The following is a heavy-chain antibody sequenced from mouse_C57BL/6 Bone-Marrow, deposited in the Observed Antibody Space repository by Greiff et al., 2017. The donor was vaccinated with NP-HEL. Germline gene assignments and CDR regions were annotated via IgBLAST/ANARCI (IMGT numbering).Heavy chain of an antibody. CDR3: ARRGFITTVYAMDY. J-gene: IGHJ4*01. CDR2: LSNVGGST. V-gene: IGHV5-12*01. Sequence: RLEWVAYLSNVGGSTYYPDTLKVRFTISRDNAKNTLYLQMSRLKSEDTAMYYCARRGFITTVYAMDYWGQGTSVTVSS. D-gene: IGHD1-1*01.